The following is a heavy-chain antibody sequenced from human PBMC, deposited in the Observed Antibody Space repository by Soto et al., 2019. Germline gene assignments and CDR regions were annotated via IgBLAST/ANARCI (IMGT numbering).Heavy chain of an antibody. J-gene: IGHJ5*02. Sequence: GGSLRLSCAASGFTFSSYAMSWVRQAPGKGLEWVSAISGSGGSTYYADSVKGRFTISRDNSKNTLYLQMNSLRAEDTAVYYCAKASYGSGSYNWFDPWGQGTLVTVSS. CDR3: AKASYGSGSYNWFDP. D-gene: IGHD3-10*01. CDR2: ISGSGGST. CDR1: GFTFSSYA. V-gene: IGHV3-23*01.